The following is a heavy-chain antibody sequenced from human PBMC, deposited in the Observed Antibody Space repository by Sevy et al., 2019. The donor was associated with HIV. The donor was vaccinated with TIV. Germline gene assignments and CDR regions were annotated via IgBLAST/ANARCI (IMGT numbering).Heavy chain of an antibody. CDR2: FDPEDGEI. CDR3: VTPGVYSSRGYGDY. V-gene: IGHV1-24*01. J-gene: IGHJ4*02. D-gene: IGHD6-19*01. CDR1: GYALTELS. Sequence: ASVKVSCKVSGYKVSGYALTELSVHWVRQAPGKGLEWMGGFDPEDGEIIHAQNFQGRVTMTEDTSTDTAYMELSSLRSDDTALYYCVTPGVYSSRGYGDYWGQGTLVTVSS.